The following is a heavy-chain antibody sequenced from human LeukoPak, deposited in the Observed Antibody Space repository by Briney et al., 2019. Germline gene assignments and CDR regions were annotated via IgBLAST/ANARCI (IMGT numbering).Heavy chain of an antibody. D-gene: IGHD6-13*01. J-gene: IGHJ5*02. Sequence: GASVKVSCKASGYTFTSYYMHWVRQAPGQGLEWMGIINPSGGSTSYAQKFQGRVTMTRDTSISTAYMELRRLRSDDTAVYYCARGGNSSSWPPGRGSFDPWGQGTLVTVSS. CDR1: GYTFTSYY. CDR2: INPSGGST. V-gene: IGHV1-46*01. CDR3: ARGGNSSSWPPGRGSFDP.